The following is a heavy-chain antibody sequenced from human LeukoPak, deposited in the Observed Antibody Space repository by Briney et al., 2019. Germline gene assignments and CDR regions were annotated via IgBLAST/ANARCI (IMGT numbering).Heavy chain of an antibody. V-gene: IGHV4-59*08. CDR3: ARHWMAVAPYWYFDL. CDR1: GGSISGSY. Sequence: SETLSLTCTVSGGSISGSYWSWIRQPPGKGLEWIGYIYYSGSTNYDPSLKSRVTISVDTSKNQFSLKLSSVTAADTAMYYCARHWMAVAPYWYFDLWGRSTLVTVS. CDR2: IYYSGST. J-gene: IGHJ2*01. D-gene: IGHD6-19*01.